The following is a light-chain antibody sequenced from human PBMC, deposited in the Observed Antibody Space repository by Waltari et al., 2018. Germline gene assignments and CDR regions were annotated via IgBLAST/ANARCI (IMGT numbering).Light chain of an antibody. Sequence: QSALTQPASVSGSPGQSITISCTGTSSDVGGYNYVSWYQQHPGKAPKLMIYDVRNRPSGVSKRFSGSKSGNTASLTISVLQAEDEADYYCSSYISSSTLELFGGGTSLTVL. CDR1: SSDVGGYNY. V-gene: IGLV2-14*03. CDR2: DVR. J-gene: IGLJ2*01. CDR3: SSYISSSTLEL.